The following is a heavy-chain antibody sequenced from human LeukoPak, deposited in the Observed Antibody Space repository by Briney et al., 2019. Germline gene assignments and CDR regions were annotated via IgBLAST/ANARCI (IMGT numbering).Heavy chain of an antibody. CDR1: GFSFSSYE. V-gene: IGHV3-48*03. CDR3: ARIARDYYYMDV. J-gene: IGHJ6*03. Sequence: GGSLRLSCAASGFSFSSYEMSWVRQAPGKGLEWVSYIISSSSTTYYEDSVKGRFTVSRDNAKNSLYLQMNSLRVEDTAVYYCARIARDYYYMDVWGKGTTVTVSS. CDR2: IISSSSTT.